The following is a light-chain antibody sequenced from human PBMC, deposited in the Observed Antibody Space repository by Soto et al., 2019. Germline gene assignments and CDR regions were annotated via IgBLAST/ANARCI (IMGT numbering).Light chain of an antibody. Sequence: QYALTQPASVSGSPGQSITISCTGTSSDVGGYNYVSWYQQHPGKAPKLMIYEVRNRPSGVSNRFSGSKSGTTASLTISGLQAEDEADYYCSSYTGSSTHVVFGGGTKLTVL. CDR2: EVR. CDR1: SSDVGGYNY. CDR3: SSYTGSSTHVV. V-gene: IGLV2-14*01. J-gene: IGLJ2*01.